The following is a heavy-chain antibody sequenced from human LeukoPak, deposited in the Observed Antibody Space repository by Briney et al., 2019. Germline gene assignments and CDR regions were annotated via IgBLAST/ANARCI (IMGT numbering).Heavy chain of an antibody. D-gene: IGHD4-17*01. J-gene: IGHJ4*02. CDR2: IYYSGST. V-gene: IGHV4-39*07. CDR1: GGSISSSSYY. Sequence: SETLSLTCSVFGGSISSSSYYWSWVRQPPGKGLEWIGTIYYSGSTYYNPSHPSLKSRVTISVDTSKNQFSLELSSVTAADTAMYYCAREGRQDYVYFDHWGQGSLVTVSS. CDR3: AREGRQDYVYFDH.